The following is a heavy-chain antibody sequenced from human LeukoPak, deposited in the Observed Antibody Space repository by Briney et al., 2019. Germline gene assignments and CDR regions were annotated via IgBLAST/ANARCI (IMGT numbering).Heavy chain of an antibody. CDR3: ARDSYYSNYFSSPFDY. Sequence: GGSLRLSCAASGFTFSSYGMHWVRQAPGKGLEWVAVISFDASNKYYVDSVKGRFTISRDNAKNSLYLQMNSLRAEDTAVYYCARDSYYSNYFSSPFDYWGQGTLVTVSS. CDR2: ISFDASNK. CDR1: GFTFSSYG. V-gene: IGHV3-30*03. J-gene: IGHJ4*02. D-gene: IGHD4-11*01.